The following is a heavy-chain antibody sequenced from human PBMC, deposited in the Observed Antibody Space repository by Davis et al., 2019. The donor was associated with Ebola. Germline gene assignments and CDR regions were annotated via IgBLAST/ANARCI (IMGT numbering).Heavy chain of an antibody. D-gene: IGHD3-22*01. CDR2: IIPVSGVP. CDR1: GGTFSSYA. V-gene: IGHV1-69*13. CDR3: ARDRYSDGSGYFFGQSH. J-gene: IGHJ4*02. Sequence: SVKVSCKASGGTFSSYAISWVRQAPGQGLDWMGGIIPVSGVPKYAQDFQGSVTITADESTSTAYMELSSLRSEDTAMYYCARDRYSDGSGYFFGQSHWGQGTLVTVSS.